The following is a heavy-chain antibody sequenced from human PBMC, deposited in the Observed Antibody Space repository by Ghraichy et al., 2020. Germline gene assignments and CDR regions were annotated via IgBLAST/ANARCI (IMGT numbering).Heavy chain of an antibody. V-gene: IGHV3-30*18. CDR1: GFTFSSYG. D-gene: IGHD5-18*01. Sequence: GGSLRLSCAASGFTFSSYGMHWVRQAPGKGLEWVAVISYDGSNKYYADSVKGRFTISRDNSKNTLYLQMNSLRAEDTAVYYCAKVDTAMVLYYFDYWGQGTLVTVSS. CDR2: ISYDGSNK. CDR3: AKVDTAMVLYYFDY. J-gene: IGHJ4*02.